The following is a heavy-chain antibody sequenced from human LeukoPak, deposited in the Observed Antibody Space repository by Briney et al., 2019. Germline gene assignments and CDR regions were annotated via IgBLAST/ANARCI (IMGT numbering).Heavy chain of an antibody. J-gene: IGHJ6*03. CDR1: GGSISSSSYY. CDR3: ARSLPRTATTGTGYMDV. D-gene: IGHD6-13*01. Sequence: SETLSLTCTVSGGSISSSSYYWGWIRQPPGKGLEWIGSIYYSGSTYYNASLKSRVTISVDTSKNQFSLKLSSVTAADTAVYYCARSLPRTATTGTGYMDVWGKGTTVTVSS. CDR2: IYYSGST. V-gene: IGHV4-39*01.